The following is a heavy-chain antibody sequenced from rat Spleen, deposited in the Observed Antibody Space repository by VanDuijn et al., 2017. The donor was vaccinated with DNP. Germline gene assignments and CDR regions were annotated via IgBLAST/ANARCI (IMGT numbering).Heavy chain of an antibody. V-gene: IGHV3-3*01. CDR2: INSAGST. CDR1: GYSITSSYR. CDR3: ARSRGPLDY. Sequence: EVQLRESGPGLVKPSQSLSLTCSVTGYSITSSYRWNWIRQFPGNKLEWMGYINSAGSTYYTPSLKSRISITKDTSKNQFFLQVNSVTTEDTATYYCARSRGPLDYWGQGVMVTVSS. D-gene: IGHD1-11*01. J-gene: IGHJ2*01.